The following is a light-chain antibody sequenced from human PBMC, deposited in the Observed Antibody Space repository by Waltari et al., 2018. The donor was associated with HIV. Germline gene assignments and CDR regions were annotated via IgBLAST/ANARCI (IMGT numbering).Light chain of an antibody. J-gene: IGLJ2*01. CDR1: SFNIGSNF. CDR2: NTN. Sequence: QAVLPQPPSVSPAPGQKVSISCSGNSFNIGSNFVCWYQPLPGRAPKLLIYNTNERPSGIPDRFSGSVSDTSATLGITGLQAGDEADYYCGTWDNSLRAGVFGGGTKLTVL. V-gene: IGLV1-51*01. CDR3: GTWDNSLRAGV.